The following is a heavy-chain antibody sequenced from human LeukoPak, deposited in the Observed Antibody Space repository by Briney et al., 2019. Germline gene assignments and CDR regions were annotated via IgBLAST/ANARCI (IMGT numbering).Heavy chain of an antibody. CDR3: AREGPRGNSQFDY. J-gene: IGHJ4*02. D-gene: IGHD2/OR15-2a*01. Sequence: GGSLRLSCAASGFTFSDHYMDWVRQAPGKGLEWVALIWYDGSNKYYADSVKGRLTISRDNSKNTLYLQMNSLRAEDTAVYYCAREGPRGNSQFDYWGQGTLVTVSS. CDR2: IWYDGSNK. V-gene: IGHV3-33*08. CDR1: GFTFSDHY.